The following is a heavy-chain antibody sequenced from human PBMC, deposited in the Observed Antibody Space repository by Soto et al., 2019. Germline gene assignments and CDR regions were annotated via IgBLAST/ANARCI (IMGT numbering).Heavy chain of an antibody. CDR1: GFNFKKFA. CDR2: IRCCGGST. J-gene: IGHJ4*02. D-gene: IGHD6-19*01. Sequence: EVQLLESGGGVVQPGGSLRLSCVASGFNFKKFAMAWVRQAPGEGLEWVSGIRCCGGSTSYADSVKGRFSIARDDSKNTLSLQMNSLRVEDRAQYYCAKADGEQWLVPHLDNWGQGTLVTVS. CDR3: AKADGEQWLVPHLDN. V-gene: IGHV3-23*01.